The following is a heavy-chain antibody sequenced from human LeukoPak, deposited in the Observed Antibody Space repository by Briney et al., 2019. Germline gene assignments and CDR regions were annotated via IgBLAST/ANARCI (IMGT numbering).Heavy chain of an antibody. CDR2: IYYSGST. V-gene: IGHV4-59*08. CDR1: GGSISSYY. CDR3: ARQREGYFDL. Sequence: ASETLSLTCTVSGGSISSYYWSWIRQPPGKGLEWIGYIYYSGSTNYNPSLKSRVSISVVTSKNQFSLKLSSVTAADTAVYYCARQREGYFDLWGRGTRVIVSS. J-gene: IGHJ2*01.